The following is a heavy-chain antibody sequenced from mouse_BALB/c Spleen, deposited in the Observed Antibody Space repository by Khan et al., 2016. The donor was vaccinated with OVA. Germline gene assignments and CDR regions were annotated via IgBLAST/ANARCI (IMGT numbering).Heavy chain of an antibody. J-gene: IGHJ2*01. CDR1: GYTFTHYG. D-gene: IGHD2-4*01. Sequence: QIQLVQSGPELKKPGETVELSCKASGYTFTHYGVNWVKQAPGKGLKWMGWINTNTGEPTYAEDFKGRFDFSLETSAKTAYLQINSLKNEDAATYYCARDWNYDFDHWGQGTTLTVSS. CDR3: ARDWNYDFDH. CDR2: INTNTGEP. V-gene: IGHV9-3*02.